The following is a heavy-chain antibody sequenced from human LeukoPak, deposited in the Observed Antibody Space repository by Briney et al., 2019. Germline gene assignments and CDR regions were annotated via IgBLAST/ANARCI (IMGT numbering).Heavy chain of an antibody. CDR1: GYTFTSYY. V-gene: IGHV1-46*01. Sequence: ASVKVSCKASGYTFTSYYMHWVRQAPGQGLEWMGIVNPSGGSTSYAQKFQGRVTMTRDTSTSTVYMELSSLRSEDTAVYYCARDIGGADAFDIWGQGTMVTVSS. D-gene: IGHD3-3*01. J-gene: IGHJ3*02. CDR2: VNPSGGST. CDR3: ARDIGGADAFDI.